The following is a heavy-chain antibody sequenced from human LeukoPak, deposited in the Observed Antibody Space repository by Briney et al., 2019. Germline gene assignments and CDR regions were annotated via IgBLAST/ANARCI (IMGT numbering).Heavy chain of an antibody. CDR2: IYYSGST. Sequence: SETLSLTCTVSGGSISSSSYYWGWIRQPPGKGLEWIGSIYYSGSTYYNPPLKSRVTISVDTSKNQFSLKLSSVTAADTAVYYCARVAGDRYYYDSSGYYLNWFDPWGQGTLVTVSS. J-gene: IGHJ5*02. V-gene: IGHV4-39*07. CDR1: GGSISSSSYY. D-gene: IGHD3-22*01. CDR3: ARVAGDRYYYDSSGYYLNWFDP.